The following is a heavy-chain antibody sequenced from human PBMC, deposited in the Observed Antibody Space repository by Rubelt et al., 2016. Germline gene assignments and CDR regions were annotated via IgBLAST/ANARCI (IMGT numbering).Heavy chain of an antibody. V-gene: IGHV6-1*01. Sequence: QVQLQQSGPGLVKPSQTLSLTCAISGDSVSSNSAAWNWIRQSPSRGLEWLGRTYYRSKWYREYALSVKSRIIINPDTSKNQFSLQLNFVIPEDTAVDYCARSTADIDYWGQGVLVTVSS. CDR2: TYYRSKWYR. CDR3: ARSTADIDY. J-gene: IGHJ4*02. D-gene: IGHD1-26*01. CDR1: GDSVSSNSAA.